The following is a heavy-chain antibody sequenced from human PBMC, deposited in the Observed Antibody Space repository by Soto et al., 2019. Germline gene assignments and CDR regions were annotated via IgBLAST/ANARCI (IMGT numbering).Heavy chain of an antibody. CDR3: ARRQGYGSGANYYYYYGMDV. D-gene: IGHD3-10*01. CDR2: IYPGDSDT. V-gene: IGHV5-51*01. J-gene: IGHJ6*02. CDR1: GYSFTSYW. Sequence: GESLKISCKCSGYSFTSYWIGWVRQMPGKGLEWMGIIYPGDSDTRYSPSFQGQVTISADKSISTAYLQWSSLKASDTAMYYYARRQGYGSGANYYYYYGMDVWGQGTTVTVSS.